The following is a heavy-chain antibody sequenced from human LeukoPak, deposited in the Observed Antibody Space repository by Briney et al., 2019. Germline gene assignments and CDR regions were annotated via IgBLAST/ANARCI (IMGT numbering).Heavy chain of an antibody. Sequence: GGSLRLSCAASGFTFSSYSMNWVRQAPGKGLEWVSSISSSSSYIYYADSVKGRLTISRDNAKNSLYLQMNSLRAEDTAVYYCARRRLGRGSYRDNWFDPWGQGTLVTVSS. V-gene: IGHV3-21*01. CDR3: ARRRLGRGSYRDNWFDP. J-gene: IGHJ5*02. D-gene: IGHD1-26*01. CDR1: GFTFSSYS. CDR2: ISSSSSYI.